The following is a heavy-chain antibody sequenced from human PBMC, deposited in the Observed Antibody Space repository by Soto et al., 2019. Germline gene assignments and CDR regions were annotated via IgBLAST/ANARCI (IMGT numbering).Heavy chain of an antibody. CDR3: ARASIAARPGSYYLDY. CDR1: GFSLSTSGMC. Sequence: ESGPTLVNPTQTLTLTCTFSGFSLSTSGMCVSWIRQPPGKALEWLALIDWDDDKYYSTSLKTRLTIPKDTSKNQVVLTMTNMDPVDTATYYCARASIAARPGSYYLDYWGQGTLVTVSS. CDR2: IDWDDDK. D-gene: IGHD6-6*01. V-gene: IGHV2-70*01. J-gene: IGHJ4*02.